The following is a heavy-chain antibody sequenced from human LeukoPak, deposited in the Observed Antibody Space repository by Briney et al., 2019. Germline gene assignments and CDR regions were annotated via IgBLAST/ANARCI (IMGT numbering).Heavy chain of an antibody. Sequence: GGSLRLSCAASGFTFSYYAMSWVRQAPGKGLEWVAVISYDGSNKYYADSVKGRFTISRDNSKNTLYLQMNSLRAEDTAVYYCARDYKYAFDNWGQGTLVTVSS. CDR3: ARDYKYAFDN. V-gene: IGHV3-30*04. D-gene: IGHD5-24*01. CDR2: ISYDGSNK. J-gene: IGHJ4*02. CDR1: GFTFSYYA.